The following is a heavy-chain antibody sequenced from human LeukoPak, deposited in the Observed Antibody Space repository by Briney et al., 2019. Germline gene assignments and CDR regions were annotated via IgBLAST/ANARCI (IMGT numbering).Heavy chain of an antibody. CDR1: GFTFSSYG. CDR2: ISSSGSTI. D-gene: IGHD3-22*01. CDR3: AELGITMIEGV. Sequence: GRSLRLSCAASGFTFSSYGMHWVRQAPGKGLEWVSYISSSGSTIYYADSVKGRFTISRDNAKNSLYLQMNSLRAEDTAVYYCAELGITMIEGVWGKGTTVTVSS. J-gene: IGHJ6*04. V-gene: IGHV3-48*04.